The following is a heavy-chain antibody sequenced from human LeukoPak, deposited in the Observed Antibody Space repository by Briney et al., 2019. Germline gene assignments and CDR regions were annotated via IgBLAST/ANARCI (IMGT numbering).Heavy chain of an antibody. J-gene: IGHJ4*02. Sequence: GGSLRLSCAPSGFTFNSYSMNWVRQAPGKGLEWVSSISSSSSYIYFADSVKGRFTISRDNAKNSLSLQMNSLRAEDTAVYYCARDRIVGATFDYWGQGTLVTVSS. CDR2: ISSSSSYI. CDR1: GFTFNSYS. V-gene: IGHV3-21*01. D-gene: IGHD1-26*01. CDR3: ARDRIVGATFDY.